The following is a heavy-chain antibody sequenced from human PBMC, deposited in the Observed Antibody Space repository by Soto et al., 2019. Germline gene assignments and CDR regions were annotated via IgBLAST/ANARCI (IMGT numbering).Heavy chain of an antibody. J-gene: IGHJ1*01. CDR2: IIPILGIA. CDR1: GGTFSSYT. D-gene: IGHD4-17*01. CDR3: ASDADYGDDKYFQH. V-gene: IGHV1-69*02. Sequence: QVQLVQYRTEVKKPGSSVMVSCKAYGGTFSSYTISWVRQAPGQGLEWMGRIIPILGIANYAQKFQGRVTITADKSTSTAYMELSCLRSEDTAVYYCASDADYGDDKYFQHWGQGTLVTVSS.